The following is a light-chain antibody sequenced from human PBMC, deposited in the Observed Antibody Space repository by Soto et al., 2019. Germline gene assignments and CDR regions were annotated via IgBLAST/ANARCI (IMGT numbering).Light chain of an antibody. CDR1: QDVGRW. CDR2: ATS. J-gene: IGKJ5*01. CDR3: QQARSFPVT. Sequence: DIQMTQSPSSLSASVGDTVSITCRSSQDVGRWLSWYQQKPGKAPKILIFATSTLQSGVPSRFSGSGSVTDFTLTITSLQSEDFATYYCQQARSFPVTFGQGTRLEIK. V-gene: IGKV1D-12*01.